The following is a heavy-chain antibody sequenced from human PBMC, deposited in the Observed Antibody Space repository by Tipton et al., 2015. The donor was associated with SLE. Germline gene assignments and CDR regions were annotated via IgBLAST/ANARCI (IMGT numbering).Heavy chain of an antibody. Sequence: SLRLSCAASGFSVSSSYMSWVRQAPGKGLEWVSLIYRGGTTYHSDSVKGRFTISRDNSRNTLYLQMSSLRAEDTAVYYRARGGRFDNQGFDYWGQGTLVTVSS. D-gene: IGHD3-9*01. V-gene: IGHV3-53*01. CDR2: IYRGGTT. CDR3: ARGGRFDNQGFDY. J-gene: IGHJ4*02. CDR1: GFSVSSSY.